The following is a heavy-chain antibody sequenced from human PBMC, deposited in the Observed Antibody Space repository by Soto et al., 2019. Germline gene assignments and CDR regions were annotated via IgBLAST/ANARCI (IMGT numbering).Heavy chain of an antibody. J-gene: IGHJ4*02. CDR1: GFTFSSYG. CDR2: ISYDGSNK. V-gene: IGHV3-30*18. Sequence: QVQLVESGGGVVQPGRFLRLSCAASGFTFSSYGMHWVRQAPGKGLEWVAVISYDGSNKYYADSVKGRFTISRDNSKNTLYLQMNSLRAEDTAVYYCAKSHDYSNYDGNKNWGQGTLVTVSS. CDR3: AKSHDYSNYDGNKN. D-gene: IGHD4-4*01.